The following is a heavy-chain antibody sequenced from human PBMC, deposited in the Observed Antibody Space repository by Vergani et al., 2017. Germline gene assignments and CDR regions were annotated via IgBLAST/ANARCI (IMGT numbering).Heavy chain of an antibody. D-gene: IGHD3-10*01. V-gene: IGHV4-30-2*05. J-gene: IGHJ4*02. Sequence: QLQLQESGSGLVKPSQTLSLTCAVSGGSISSGGYYWSWIRQPPGKGLEWIGYIYYSGSTYYNPSLKSRVTISVDTSKNQFSLKLSSVTAADTAVYYCASDPSYYYGSGSYYTGYWGQGTLVTVSS. CDR2: IYYSGST. CDR3: ASDPSYYYGSGSYYTGY. CDR1: GGSISSGGYY.